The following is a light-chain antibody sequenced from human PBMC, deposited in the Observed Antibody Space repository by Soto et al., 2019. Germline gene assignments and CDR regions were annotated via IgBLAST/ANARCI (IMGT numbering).Light chain of an antibody. CDR2: GAS. Sequence: EIVLTQSPGTLSLSPGERATLSCRASQSVSSRYIAWYQQKPGQAPRLLVYGASSRATGIPDRFSGIGSGTDFTLTTSRPQTADFAVSYCQHSSNWWTFGQSTKLDI. V-gene: IGKV3D-20*02. CDR1: QSVSSRY. CDR3: QHSSNWWT. J-gene: IGKJ1*01.